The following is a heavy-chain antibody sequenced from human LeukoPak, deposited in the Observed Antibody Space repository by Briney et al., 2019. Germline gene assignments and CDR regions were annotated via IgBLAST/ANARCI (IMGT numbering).Heavy chain of an antibody. CDR1: GGSISSGSYY. J-gene: IGHJ6*03. CDR2: IYTSGST. CDR3: ARLGYSSGWSAYYYYYMDV. D-gene: IGHD6-19*01. V-gene: IGHV4-61*02. Sequence: SETLSLTCTVSGGSISSGSYYWSWIRQPAGKGLEWIGRIYTSGSTNYNPSLKSRVTISVDTSKNQFSLKLSSVTAADTAVYYCARLGYSSGWSAYYYYYMDVWGKGTTVTVSS.